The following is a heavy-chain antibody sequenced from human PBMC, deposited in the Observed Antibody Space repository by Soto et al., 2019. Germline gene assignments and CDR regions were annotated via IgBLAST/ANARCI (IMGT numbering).Heavy chain of an antibody. CDR2: IGSDGRST. V-gene: IGHV3-74*01. Sequence: EVQLVESGGGLVQPGSLRLSCAASGFTFSTYWMHWVRQVPGKGLVWVSRIGSDGRSTNYADSVKGRFTVSRDNAKSTLYLQMNSLRAEDTAVYYCARDASNSVDSWGQGTLVTVSS. J-gene: IGHJ4*02. D-gene: IGHD4-4*01. CDR3: ARDASNSVDS. CDR1: GFTFSTYW.